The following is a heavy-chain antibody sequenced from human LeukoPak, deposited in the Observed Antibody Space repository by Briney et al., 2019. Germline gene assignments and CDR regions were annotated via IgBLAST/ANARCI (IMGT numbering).Heavy chain of an antibody. J-gene: IGHJ5*02. CDR1: GYTFTSYY. Sequence: GASVKVSCKASGYTFTSYYMHWVRQAPGQGLEWMGLINPTGGSTGYAQKFQGRVTMTRDMSTSTVYMELSSLRPEDTAVYYCARALPHRRLMDTTMEQHWFDPWGQGTLVTVSS. CDR2: INPTGGST. CDR3: ARALPHRRLMDTTMEQHWFDP. V-gene: IGHV1-46*01. D-gene: IGHD5-18*01.